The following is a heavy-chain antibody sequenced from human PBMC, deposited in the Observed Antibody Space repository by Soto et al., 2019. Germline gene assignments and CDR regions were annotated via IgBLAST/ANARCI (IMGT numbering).Heavy chain of an antibody. CDR3: EKGIQVNWNYDAFTI. J-gene: IGHJ3*02. CDR2: ITASGGST. V-gene: IGHV3-23*01. Sequence: GGSLRLACAASGFTFSSYSMRWVRHAPGKGLEWVSHITASGGSTYYADSVKGRFTISRDSSRNTLYLQMNSLRAEDTAVYYCEKGIQVNWNYDAFTIWGKGTRVTVS. D-gene: IGHD1-7*01. CDR1: GFTFSSYS.